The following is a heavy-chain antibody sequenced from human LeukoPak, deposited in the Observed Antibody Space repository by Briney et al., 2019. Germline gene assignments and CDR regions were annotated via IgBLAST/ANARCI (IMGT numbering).Heavy chain of an antibody. CDR1: GFSFSGHW. CDR3: ARDYGDHHFDY. Sequence: GGSLRPSCTASGFSFSGHWMHWARQLPGKGLEWVSVIYSGGSTYYADSVKGRFTISRDNSKNTLYLQMNSLRAEDTAVYYCARDYGDHHFDYWGQGTLVTVSS. CDR2: IYSGGST. V-gene: IGHV3-53*01. D-gene: IGHD4-17*01. J-gene: IGHJ4*02.